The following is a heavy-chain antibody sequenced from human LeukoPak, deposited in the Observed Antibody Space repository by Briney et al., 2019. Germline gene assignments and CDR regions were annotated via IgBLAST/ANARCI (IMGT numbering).Heavy chain of an antibody. J-gene: IGHJ4*02. D-gene: IGHD4-11*01. Sequence: GGSLRLSCAASGFTFSSYWMTWVRQAPGKGLEWVANIKQDGSEKYYVDSVRGRFTISRDNTKNSLYLQVNSLRAKDTAVYYCARDRRWTATTVTYFDYWGQGTLVTVSS. CDR1: GFTFSSYW. CDR2: IKQDGSEK. CDR3: ARDRRWTATTVTYFDY. V-gene: IGHV3-7*01.